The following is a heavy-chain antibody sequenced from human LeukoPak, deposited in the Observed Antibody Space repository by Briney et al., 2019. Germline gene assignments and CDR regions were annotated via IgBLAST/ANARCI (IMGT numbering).Heavy chain of an antibody. CDR2: ITSSSDYV. Sequence: GGSLRLSCAASGFTFSTYSLNWVRQAPGKGLEWVSTITSSSDYVYYADSVKGRFTISRDNAKNSLYLQMNSLRAEDTAVYYCAKDRYSGLNTIDYWGQGTLVTVSS. D-gene: IGHD6-13*01. V-gene: IGHV3-21*01. CDR3: AKDRYSGLNTIDY. J-gene: IGHJ4*02. CDR1: GFTFSTYS.